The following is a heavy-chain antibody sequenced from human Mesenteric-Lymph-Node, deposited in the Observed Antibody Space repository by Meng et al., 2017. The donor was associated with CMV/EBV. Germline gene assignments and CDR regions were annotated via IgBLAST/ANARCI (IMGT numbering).Heavy chain of an antibody. CDR3: ARGYNSNGFDS. CDR1: TDSISHSC. J-gene: IGHJ4*02. V-gene: IGHV4-59*01. Sequence: SLPCRVSTDSISHSCWRWIRQSPGTGLEWIGYICYSGSTNYASSLRGRVTISEDTSKKQFSLKLKSATPADTAVYYCARGYNSNGFDSWGQGTLVTVSS. D-gene: IGHD1-20*01. CDR2: ICYSGST.